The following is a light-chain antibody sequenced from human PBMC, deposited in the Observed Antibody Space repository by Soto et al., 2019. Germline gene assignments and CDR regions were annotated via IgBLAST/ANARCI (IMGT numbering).Light chain of an antibody. J-gene: IGKJ4*01. CDR3: QQYYSTPLT. V-gene: IGKV4-1*01. Sequence: DIVMTQSPDSLAVSLGERATINCESSQSVLYSSNNKNYLAWYQQKPGQPPKLLIYWASTRESGVPDRFSGSGSGTDFTLTISSLQAEDVAVYYCQQYYSTPLTFGGGTKV. CDR1: QSVLYSSNNKNY. CDR2: WAS.